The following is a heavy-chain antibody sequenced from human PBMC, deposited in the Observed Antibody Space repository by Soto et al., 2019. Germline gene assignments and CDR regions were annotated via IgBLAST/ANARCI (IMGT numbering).Heavy chain of an antibody. CDR3: ATNDKQQLVPAGNYYYYYYGMDV. D-gene: IGHD6-13*01. J-gene: IGHJ6*02. Sequence: QVQLVQSGAEVKKPGSSVKVSCKASGGTFSSYAISWVRQAPGQGLEWMGGIIPIFGTANYAQKFQGRVTSTADESTSTAYMELSSRRSEDTAVYYCATNDKQQLVPAGNYYYYYYGMDVWGQGTTVTVSS. CDR2: IIPIFGTA. CDR1: GGTFSSYA. V-gene: IGHV1-69*01.